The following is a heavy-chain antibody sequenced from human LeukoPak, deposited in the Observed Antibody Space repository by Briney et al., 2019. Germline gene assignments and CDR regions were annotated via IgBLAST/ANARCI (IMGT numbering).Heavy chain of an antibody. J-gene: IGHJ4*02. CDR2: ISSSSRTI. D-gene: IGHD1-26*01. V-gene: IGHV3-48*04. Sequence: GGSLRLSCVASGFTFSNYNINWVRQAPGKGLEWVSYISSSSRTIYYTDAVKGRFTISRDNAKNSLYLQMNSLRAEDTAVYYCARGEWELPFDYWGQGTLVTVSS. CDR1: GFTFSNYN. CDR3: ARGEWELPFDY.